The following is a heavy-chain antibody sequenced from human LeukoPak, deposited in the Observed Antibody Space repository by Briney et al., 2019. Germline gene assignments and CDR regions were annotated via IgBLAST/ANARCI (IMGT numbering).Heavy chain of an antibody. V-gene: IGHV1-69*02. Sequence: SVKVSCKASGDTFIPYTFSWVRQAPGQGLEWMGRIIPILGIANYAQKFQGRVTITADKSTSTAYMELSSLRSEDTAVYYCARAQAVAGHFDYWGQGTLVTVSS. CDR1: GDTFIPYT. CDR2: IIPILGIA. CDR3: ARAQAVAGHFDY. D-gene: IGHD6-19*01. J-gene: IGHJ4*02.